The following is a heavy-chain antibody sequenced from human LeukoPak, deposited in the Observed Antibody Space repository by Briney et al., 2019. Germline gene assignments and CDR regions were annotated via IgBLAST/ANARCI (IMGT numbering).Heavy chain of an antibody. J-gene: IGHJ4*02. CDR1: GGPISNYQ. V-gene: IGHV4-59*01. CDR2: IYYSGTA. CDR3: ARVGVDDSGNIVKYFFDY. Sequence: SETLSLTCTLSGGPISNYQWSWVRQPPGKGLEWIGNIYYSGTANYNPSLKSRVIISVDTSKNQFSLKLSPVTAADTAVYYCARVGVDDSGNIVKYFFDYWGQGTLVTVSS. D-gene: IGHD4-23*01.